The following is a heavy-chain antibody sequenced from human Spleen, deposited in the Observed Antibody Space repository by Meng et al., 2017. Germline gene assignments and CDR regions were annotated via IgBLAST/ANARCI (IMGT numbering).Heavy chain of an antibody. J-gene: IGHJ4*02. CDR3: ASLYSSSWFPYYFDY. CDR1: GFTFSSSW. V-gene: IGHV3-52*01. D-gene: IGHD6-13*01. Sequence: GESLKISCAASGFTFSSSWMHWVCQAPEKGLEWVADIKCDESEKYYVDSVKGRLTISRDNAKNSLYLQVNSLRAEDMTVYYCASLYSSSWFPYYFDYWGQGTLVTVSS. CDR2: IKCDESEK.